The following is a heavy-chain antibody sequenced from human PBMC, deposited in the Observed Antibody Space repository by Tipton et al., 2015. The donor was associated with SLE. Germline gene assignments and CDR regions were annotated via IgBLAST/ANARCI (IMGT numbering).Heavy chain of an antibody. CDR1: GFTFSAYA. V-gene: IGHV3-23*01. D-gene: IGHD3-16*01. CDR3: VQESPYGGVRLYYFHH. J-gene: IGHJ4*02. CDR2: LTPDGRT. Sequence: SLRLSCAASGFTFSAYAMSWVRQAPGKGLEWVSALTPDGRTFYADSVRGRFSISRDNSKNTLFLQMNSLTAEDTAIYFCVQESPYGGVRLYYFHHWGQGTLVTVSS.